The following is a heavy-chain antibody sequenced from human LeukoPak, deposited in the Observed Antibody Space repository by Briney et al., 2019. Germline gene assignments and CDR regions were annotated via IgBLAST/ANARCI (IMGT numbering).Heavy chain of an antibody. CDR3: ARDHGAVAGIFDY. V-gene: IGHV3-30-3*01. D-gene: IGHD6-19*01. Sequence: PGRSLRLSCAASGFTFSSYAMHWVRQAPGKGLEWVAVISYDGSNKYYADSVKGRFTISRDNSKNTLYLQMNSLRAEDTAVYYCARDHGAVAGIFDYWGQGTPVTVSS. CDR2: ISYDGSNK. CDR1: GFTFSSYA. J-gene: IGHJ4*02.